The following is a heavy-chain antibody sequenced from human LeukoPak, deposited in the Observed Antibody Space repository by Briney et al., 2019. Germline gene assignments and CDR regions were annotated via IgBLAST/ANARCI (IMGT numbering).Heavy chain of an antibody. CDR1: GFTFSSYW. CDR3: ARTRRDYDILTGYYGD. CDR2: IYSGGST. V-gene: IGHV3-53*01. D-gene: IGHD3-9*01. Sequence: PGGSLRLSCAASGFTFSSYWMTWVRQAPGKGLEWVSVIYSGGSTYYADSVKGRFTISRDNSKNTLYLQMNTLRADDTAVYYCARTRRDYDILTGYYGDWGQGTLVTVSS. J-gene: IGHJ4*02.